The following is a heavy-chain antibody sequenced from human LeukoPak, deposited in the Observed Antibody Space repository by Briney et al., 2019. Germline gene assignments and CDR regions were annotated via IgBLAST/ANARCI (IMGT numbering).Heavy chain of an antibody. CDR3: AKDDFWSGCRY. Sequence: GESLKIPCTGTGYTITSYWIAFVRQMPGKGLEWMGIIHPGDSETVYSPSFQGQVTIFADKSISTAYLPWISLKASDTAMYYCAKDDFWSGCRYWGQGTLVTVSS. V-gene: IGHV5-51*01. J-gene: IGHJ4*02. CDR1: GYTITSYW. CDR2: IHPGDSET. D-gene: IGHD3-3*01.